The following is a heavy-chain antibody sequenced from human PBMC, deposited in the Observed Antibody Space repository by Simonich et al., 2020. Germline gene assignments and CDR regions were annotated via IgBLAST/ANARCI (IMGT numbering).Heavy chain of an antibody. CDR2: NKPTRGGT. J-gene: IGHJ6*03. CDR3: ARDRAARYYYYYYMDV. Sequence: QVQLVQSGAEVKKPGASVKVSCKASGYTFTGYYMHWVRQAPGKGLEWRGWNKPTRGGTNYAQTLYGQVTMTRDTSISTAYMELSRLRSDDTAVYYCARDRAARYYYYYYMDVWQRDHGHRLL. V-gene: IGHV1-2*02. D-gene: IGHD6-6*01. CDR1: GYTFTGYY.